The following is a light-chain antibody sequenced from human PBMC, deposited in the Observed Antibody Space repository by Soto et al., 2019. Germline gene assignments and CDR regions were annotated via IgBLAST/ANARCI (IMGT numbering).Light chain of an antibody. J-gene: IGKJ5*01. V-gene: IGKV1-5*01. CDR2: DAS. CDR1: QTISTW. Sequence: DIHITQSPSSLSASVKDIVTITCLASQTISTWLAWYQHKPGKAPNLLIYDASTLMSGVPSRFSGSGSGTEFTLTICSLQPSDFATYYCQQSETYPLTFGQGTRLEIK. CDR3: QQSETYPLT.